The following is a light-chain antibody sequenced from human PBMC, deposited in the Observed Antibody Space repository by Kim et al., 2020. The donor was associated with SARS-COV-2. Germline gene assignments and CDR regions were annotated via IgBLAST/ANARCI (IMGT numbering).Light chain of an antibody. J-gene: IGKJ5*01. CDR3: QQYDYWRA. CDR2: GAS. Sequence: SPPRGEGAPLSWRASQSISSSLAWHQKKPGQAPRVLIYGASARAGGIPARFSGSGSGTEFTRIISNLQSEDFAVYYCQQYDYWRAFGQGTRLEIK. V-gene: IGKV3-15*01. CDR1: QSISSS.